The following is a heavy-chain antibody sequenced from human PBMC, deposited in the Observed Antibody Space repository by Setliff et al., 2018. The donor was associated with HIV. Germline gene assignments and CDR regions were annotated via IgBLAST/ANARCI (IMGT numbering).Heavy chain of an antibody. V-gene: IGHV3-30*04. J-gene: IGHJ4*02. D-gene: IGHD3-3*01. Sequence: GGSLRLSCAGSGFAFSSTAMHWVRQAPGKGLEWVAVISNDGSHKYNIESVRGRFTISRDNSKDTVYLEMNSLRDEDTAMYYCAADSGLDYWSGRGFDYWGQGTLVTVSS. CDR2: ISNDGSHK. CDR1: GFAFSSTA. CDR3: AADSGLDYWSGRGFDY.